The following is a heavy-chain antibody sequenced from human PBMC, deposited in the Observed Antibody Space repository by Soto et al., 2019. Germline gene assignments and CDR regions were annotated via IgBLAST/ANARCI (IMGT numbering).Heavy chain of an antibody. CDR1: GFISSDLY. Sequence: GGSLRLSCAASGFISSDLYMTWIRQAPGKGLEWVSYISGGGETIHYADSVKGRFTVSRDNARRSLYLQMNSLRAEDTAIYYCASDPYYYASGYWGQGTLVTAPQ. D-gene: IGHD3-10*01. CDR2: ISGGGETI. CDR3: ASDPYYYASGY. V-gene: IGHV3-11*01. J-gene: IGHJ4*02.